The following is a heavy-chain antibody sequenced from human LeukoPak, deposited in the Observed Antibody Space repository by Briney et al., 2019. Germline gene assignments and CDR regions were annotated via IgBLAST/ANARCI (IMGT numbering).Heavy chain of an antibody. CDR2: IKQDGSEK. CDR1: GFTFSSYW. J-gene: IGHJ6*02. Sequence: PGGSLRLSCAASGFTFSSYWMSWVRQAPGKGLEGVANIKQDGSEKYYVDSVKGRFTISRDNAKNSLYLQMNSLRAEDTAVYYCARRYFDWLLYTYYYYGMDVWGQGTTVTVSS. D-gene: IGHD3-9*01. V-gene: IGHV3-7*01. CDR3: ARRYFDWLLYTYYYYGMDV.